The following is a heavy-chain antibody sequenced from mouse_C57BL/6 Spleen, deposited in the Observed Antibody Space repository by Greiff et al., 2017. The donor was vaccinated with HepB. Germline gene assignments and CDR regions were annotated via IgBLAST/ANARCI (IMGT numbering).Heavy chain of an antibody. D-gene: IGHD2-4*01. V-gene: IGHV5-9-1*02. CDR1: GFTFSSYA. Sequence: EVMLVESGEGLVKPGGSLKLSCAASGFTFSSYAMSWVRQTPEKRLEWVAYISSGGDYIYYADTVKGRFTISRDNTRNTLYLQMSSLKSEDTAMYYCTRGVDDYDGGYFDYWGQGTTLTVSS. CDR2: ISSGGDYI. CDR3: TRGVDDYDGGYFDY. J-gene: IGHJ2*01.